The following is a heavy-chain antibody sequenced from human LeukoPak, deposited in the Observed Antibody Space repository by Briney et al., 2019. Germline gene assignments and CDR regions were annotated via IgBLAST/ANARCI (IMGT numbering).Heavy chain of an antibody. CDR2: INHSGST. V-gene: IGHV4-34*01. CDR3: ARALRRVTIFGLYYYYMDV. CDR1: GGSFSGYY. Sequence: PSETLSLTCAVYGGSFSGYYWSWLRQPPGKGLEWIGEINHSGSTNYNPSLKSRVTISVDTSKNQFSLKLSSVTAADTAVYYCARALRRVTIFGLYYYYMDVWGKGTTVTVSS. J-gene: IGHJ6*03. D-gene: IGHD3-3*01.